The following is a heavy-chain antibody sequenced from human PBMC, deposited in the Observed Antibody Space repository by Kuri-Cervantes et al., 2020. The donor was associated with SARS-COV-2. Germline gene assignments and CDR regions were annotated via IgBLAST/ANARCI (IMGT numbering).Heavy chain of an antibody. CDR1: GGSFSDYY. Sequence: SETLSLTCAVYGGSFSDYYWSWVRQPPGKGLEWIGEINHSGSTNYNPSLKSRVTISVDTSKNQFSLKLSSVTAADTAVYYCARGDIVVVPAAKTPYYYYYMDVWGKGNTVTVSS. CDR2: INHSGST. V-gene: IGHV4-34*01. D-gene: IGHD2-2*01. J-gene: IGHJ6*03. CDR3: ARGDIVVVPAAKTPYYYYYMDV.